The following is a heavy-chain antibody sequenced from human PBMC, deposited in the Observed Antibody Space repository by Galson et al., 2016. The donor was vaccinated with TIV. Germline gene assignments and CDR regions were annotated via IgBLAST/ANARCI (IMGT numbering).Heavy chain of an antibody. J-gene: IGHJ4*02. V-gene: IGHV3-30-3*01. CDR3: ARSLTSDYGDPLDY. D-gene: IGHD4-17*01. CDR1: GFTFNTYA. CDR2: ISNDGNTQ. Sequence: SLRLSCAASGFTFNTYAIHWVRQAPGKGLEWVAVISNDGNTQHYADSVKGRFTISRDNSKNTVFLQMNSLRPEDTALYYCARSLTSDYGDPLDYWGQGTLVTVSS.